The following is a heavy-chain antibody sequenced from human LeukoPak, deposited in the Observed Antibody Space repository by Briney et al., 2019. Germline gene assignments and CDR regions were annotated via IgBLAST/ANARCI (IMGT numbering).Heavy chain of an antibody. J-gene: IGHJ3*02. CDR1: GYTFSDNH. CDR2: ISPNSGGT. Sequence: GASVKVSRKASGYTFSDNHMHWVRQAPGQGLEWMGRISPNSGGTNYAQKFRGRVTMTRDTSISTAYMELSGLTPDDTAVYYCARRTGDGAFDIWGQGTVVTVSS. CDR3: ARRTGDGAFDI. D-gene: IGHD7-27*01. V-gene: IGHV1-2*06.